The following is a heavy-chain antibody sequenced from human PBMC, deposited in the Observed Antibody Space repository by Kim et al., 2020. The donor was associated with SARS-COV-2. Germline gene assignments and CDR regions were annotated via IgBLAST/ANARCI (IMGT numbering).Heavy chain of an antibody. V-gene: IGHV3-30*07. J-gene: IGHJ4*02. D-gene: IGHD3-9*01. CDR3: AKDGDFDWPGY. Sequence: KYHAASVKGRITIYRDNYKNTLYLKMNSLRAEDTAVYYCAKDGDFDWPGYWGQGTLVTVSS. CDR2: K.